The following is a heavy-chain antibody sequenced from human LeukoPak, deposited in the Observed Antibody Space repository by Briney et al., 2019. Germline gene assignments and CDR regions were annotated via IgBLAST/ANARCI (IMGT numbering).Heavy chain of an antibody. V-gene: IGHV3-7*01. Sequence: GGSLRLSCAASGFTFSSYWMSWVRQAPGKGLEWVANIKKDGSERYYVDSVKGRFTISRDNAKTSLYLQMNSLRAEDTAVYYCARDLSGVAGYTYGRGIDYWGQGTLVTVSS. CDR1: GFTFSSYW. CDR2: IKKDGSER. D-gene: IGHD5-18*01. CDR3: ARDLSGVAGYTYGRGIDY. J-gene: IGHJ4*02.